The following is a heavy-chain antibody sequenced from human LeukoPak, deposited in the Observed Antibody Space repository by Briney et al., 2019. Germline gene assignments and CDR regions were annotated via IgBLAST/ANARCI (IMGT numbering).Heavy chain of an antibody. D-gene: IGHD3-22*01. CDR1: GGSFSGYY. V-gene: IGHV4-34*01. Sequence: PSETLSLTCAVYGGSFSGYYWSWIRQPPGKGLEWIGEINHSGSTNYNPSLKSRVTISVDTSKNQFSLKLSSVTAADTAVYYCARGRSSGYYYVSASRWHFDLWGRGTLVTVSS. CDR3: ARGRSSGYYYVSASRWHFDL. J-gene: IGHJ2*01. CDR2: INHSGST.